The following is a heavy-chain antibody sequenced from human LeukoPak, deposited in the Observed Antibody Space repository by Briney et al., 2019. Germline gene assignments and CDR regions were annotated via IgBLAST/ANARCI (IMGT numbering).Heavy chain of an antibody. V-gene: IGHV3-11*04. D-gene: IGHD3-10*01. CDR3: ARASLVRGVIIYYYYYYGMDV. Sequence: GSLRLSCAASGFTFSDYYMSWIRQAPGKGLEWVSYISSSGSTIYYADSVKGRFTISRDNAKNSLYLQMNSLRAEDTAVYYCARASLVRGVIIYYYYYYGMDVWGQGTTVTVSS. CDR2: ISSSGSTI. CDR1: GFTFSDYY. J-gene: IGHJ6*02.